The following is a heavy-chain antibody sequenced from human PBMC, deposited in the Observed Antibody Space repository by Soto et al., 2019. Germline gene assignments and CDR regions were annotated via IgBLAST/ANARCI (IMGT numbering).Heavy chain of an antibody. Sequence: QVQLVQSGAEVKKPGASVKVSCKASGYTFTSYGISWVRQAPGQGLEWMGWISAYNGNTNYAQKLQGRVTMTTDTSTSTAYMELRSLRSDDTAVYYCAMSSSSSEDYYYYYGMDVWGQGTTVTVSS. CDR2: ISAYNGNT. J-gene: IGHJ6*02. CDR1: GYTFTSYG. D-gene: IGHD6-13*01. CDR3: AMSSSSSEDYYYYYGMDV. V-gene: IGHV1-18*01.